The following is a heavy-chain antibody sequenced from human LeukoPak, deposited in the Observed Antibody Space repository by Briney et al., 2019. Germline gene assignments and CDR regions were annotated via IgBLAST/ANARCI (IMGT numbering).Heavy chain of an antibody. Sequence: SETLSLTCAVYGGSFSGYYWSWIRQPPGKGLEWIGEINHSGSTDYNPSLKSRLTISVDASKNQFSLKMSSVTAADTAVYYCARVDYDSSGYFDFWGQGTLVTVSS. V-gene: IGHV4-34*01. CDR1: GGSFSGYY. CDR2: INHSGST. CDR3: ARVDYDSSGYFDF. D-gene: IGHD3-22*01. J-gene: IGHJ4*02.